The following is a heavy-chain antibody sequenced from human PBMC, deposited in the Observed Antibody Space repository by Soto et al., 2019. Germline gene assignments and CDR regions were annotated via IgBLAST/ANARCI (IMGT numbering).Heavy chain of an antibody. CDR1: GYSFTAYY. D-gene: IGHD3-16*01. J-gene: IGHJ6*02. CDR2: INGYTGNT. V-gene: IGHV1-18*01. CDR3: ARSWVTGKGGIDV. Sequence: ASVKVSCKASGYSFTAYYIHWVRQAPGQGLEWMGWINGYTGNTNYAQKFQGRVTMTTDTSTNTAYLDLWTLISDDTAVYYCARSWVTGKGGIDVWGQGTTVTVSS.